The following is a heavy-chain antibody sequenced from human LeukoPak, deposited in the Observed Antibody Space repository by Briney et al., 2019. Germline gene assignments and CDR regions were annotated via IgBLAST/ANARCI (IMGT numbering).Heavy chain of an antibody. V-gene: IGHV1-8*01. J-gene: IGHJ5*02. CDR1: GYTFTSYD. Sequence: ASVNVSCKASGYTFTSYDINWVRQATGQGRDWMGWMNPNSGNTGYEQKFQGRVTITRNTSISTAYMELSSLRSEDTAVYYCARGDSSSWDTIGWFDPWGQGTLVTVSS. CDR2: MNPNSGNT. CDR3: ARGDSSSWDTIGWFDP. D-gene: IGHD6-13*01.